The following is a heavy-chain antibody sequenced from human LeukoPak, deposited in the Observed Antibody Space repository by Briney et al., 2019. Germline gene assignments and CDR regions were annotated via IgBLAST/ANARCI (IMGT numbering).Heavy chain of an antibody. D-gene: IGHD3-3*01. Sequence: GGSLRLSCAASGFTFSSYAMSWVREAPGKGLEWVSDISGSGGSTYYADSVKGRFTISRDNAKNTLHLQMNSLRAEDTAVYYCAKEYYDFWSGQNRYDPFDYWGQGTLVTVSS. J-gene: IGHJ4*02. CDR1: GFTFSSYA. CDR3: AKEYYDFWSGQNRYDPFDY. V-gene: IGHV3-23*01. CDR2: ISGSGGST.